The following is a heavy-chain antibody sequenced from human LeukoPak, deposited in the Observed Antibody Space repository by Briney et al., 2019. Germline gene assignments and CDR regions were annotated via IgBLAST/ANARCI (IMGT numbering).Heavy chain of an antibody. Sequence: PSETLSLTCTVSGGSISNSHYSWGWIRQPPGKGLEWIGTIQYSGNTYYNPSLKSRVTISVDTSKNHFSLSLTSVTAPDTAVYYCARVSFGGYSYGYVDFWGQGTLVTVYS. CDR2: IQYSGNT. J-gene: IGHJ4*02. CDR1: GGSISNSHYS. CDR3: ARVSFGGYSYGYVDF. V-gene: IGHV4-39*02. D-gene: IGHD5-18*01.